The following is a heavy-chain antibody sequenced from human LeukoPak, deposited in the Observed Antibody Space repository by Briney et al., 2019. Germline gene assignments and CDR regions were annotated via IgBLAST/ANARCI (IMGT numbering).Heavy chain of an antibody. J-gene: IGHJ4*02. CDR2: IDSKTDGGTT. D-gene: IGHD2-15*01. CDR1: GLTFSNAW. V-gene: IGHV3-15*04. Sequence: GGSLRLSCVVSGLTFSNAWMTWVRQAPRKGLEWVGRIDSKTDGGTTDYAAPVKGRFTISRDDSNNTQYLQMNSLKTEDTAVYYCSTLAYCSGGRCYGFDYWGQGALVTVSS. CDR3: STLAYCSGGRCYGFDY.